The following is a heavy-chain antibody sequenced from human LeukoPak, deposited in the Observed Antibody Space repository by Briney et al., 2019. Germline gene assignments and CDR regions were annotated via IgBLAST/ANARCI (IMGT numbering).Heavy chain of an antibody. CDR3: VRDRGRYDSSGYYYEGYFDY. CDR2: ISSSSSYI. D-gene: IGHD3-22*01. Sequence: PGGSLRLSCAASGFTFSSYSMNWVRQAPGKGLEWVSSISSSSSYIYYADSVKGRFTTSRDNAKNSLYLQMNSLRAEDTAVYYCVRDRGRYDSSGYYYEGYFDYWGQGTLVTVSS. J-gene: IGHJ4*02. CDR1: GFTFSSYS. V-gene: IGHV3-21*01.